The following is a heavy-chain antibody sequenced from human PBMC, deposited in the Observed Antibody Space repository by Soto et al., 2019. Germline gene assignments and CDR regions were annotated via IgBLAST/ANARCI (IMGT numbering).Heavy chain of an antibody. D-gene: IGHD2-15*01. J-gene: IGHJ4*02. CDR2: ISGSGSST. CDR3: AKAIGGSCYSSVGN. CDR1: GFTFSTYA. V-gene: IGHV3-23*01. Sequence: PGGSLRLSCAASGFTFSTYAMSWVRQAPGKGLEWVSVISGSGSSTYYTDSVKGRFTISRDISKNTLHLQMNGLRDEDTAVYYCAKAIGGSCYSSVGNWGQGTLVTVSS.